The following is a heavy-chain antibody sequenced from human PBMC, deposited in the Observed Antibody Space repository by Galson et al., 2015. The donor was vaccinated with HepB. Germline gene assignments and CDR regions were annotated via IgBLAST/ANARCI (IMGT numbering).Heavy chain of an antibody. J-gene: IGHJ5*02. D-gene: IGHD2-15*01. CDR2: INTYNRNT. CDR3: ARGALVVVVDATQNNWFAP. Sequence: SVKVSCKASGYNFATYSITWVRQAPGQGLGWMGWINTYNRNTNYAQHLQGRVTMTTDTSTSTAYMELRSLRSDDTAVYYCARGALVVVVDATQNNWFAPWGQGTLITVSS. CDR1: GYNFATYS. V-gene: IGHV1-18*01.